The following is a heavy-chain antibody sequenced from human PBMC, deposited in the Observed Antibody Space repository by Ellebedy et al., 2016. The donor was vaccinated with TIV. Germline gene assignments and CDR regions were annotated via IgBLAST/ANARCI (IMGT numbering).Heavy chain of an antibody. CDR2: MDVGGNT. CDR1: GFTVNSNY. J-gene: IGHJ3*02. V-gene: IGHV3-66*01. D-gene: IGHD3-16*01. Sequence: GGSLRLSCVVSGFTVNSNYMSWVRQAPGKGLEWVSLMDVGGNTKYADSVKGRFIISRDESKNTLSLQMNSLRVDDTAEYYCASESFNDVGLTLWGLFDMWGQGTTVIVSS. CDR3: ASESFNDVGLTLWGLFDM.